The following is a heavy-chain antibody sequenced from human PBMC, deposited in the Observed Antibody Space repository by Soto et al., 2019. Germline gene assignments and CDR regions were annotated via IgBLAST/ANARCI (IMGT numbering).Heavy chain of an antibody. Sequence: QVQLVESGGGVVQPGRSLRLSCAASGFTFSSYGMHWVRQAPGKGLEWVAVISYDGSNKYYADSVKRRFTISRDNSKNTLYLQMNSLRAEDTAVYYCAKSGVGATDYWGQGTLVTVSS. V-gene: IGHV3-30*18. CDR3: AKSGVGATDY. J-gene: IGHJ4*02. CDR2: ISYDGSNK. CDR1: GFTFSSYG. D-gene: IGHD1-26*01.